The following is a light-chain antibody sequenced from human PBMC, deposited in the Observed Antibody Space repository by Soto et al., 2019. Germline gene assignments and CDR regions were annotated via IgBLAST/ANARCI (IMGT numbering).Light chain of an antibody. V-gene: IGKV1-5*03. Sequence: DIQLTQSASTLSASVGDRVAITCRASQSLGTWLAWYQQKPGKAPNLLIYRTSSLGRGVPSRFSGGGSGTEFTLTISTLQPDDFATYYCQQYNSDSFYTFGQGTKVEIK. CDR2: RTS. CDR3: QQYNSDSFYT. CDR1: QSLGTW. J-gene: IGKJ2*01.